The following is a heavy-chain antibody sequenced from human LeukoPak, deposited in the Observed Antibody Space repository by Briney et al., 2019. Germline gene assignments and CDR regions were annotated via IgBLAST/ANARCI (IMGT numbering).Heavy chain of an antibody. CDR1: GFTFSSYA. D-gene: IGHD3-10*01. V-gene: IGHV3-74*01. J-gene: IGHJ4*02. CDR2: INIDERIT. CDR3: FREGGD. Sequence: GGSLRLSCAASGFTFSSYAMSWVRQAPGRGLVWVAYINIDERITGYADSVKGRFTISRDNAKNTLYLQMNSLRVEDTAIYYCFREGGDWGQGNLVTVSS.